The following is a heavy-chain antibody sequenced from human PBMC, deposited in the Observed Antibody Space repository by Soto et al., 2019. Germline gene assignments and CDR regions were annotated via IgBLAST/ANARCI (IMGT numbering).Heavy chain of an antibody. J-gene: IGHJ2*01. CDR2: ISSSSSYI. CDR3: LKGGQQTLGYFDL. D-gene: IGHD6-13*01. Sequence: VQLVESGGGLVKPGGSLRLSCAASGFTFSSYSMNWVRQAPGKGLEWVSSISSSSSYIYYADSVKGRFTISRDNAKNSLYLQMNSLRAEDTAVYYCLKGGQQTLGYFDLWGRGTLVTVSS. CDR1: GFTFSSYS. V-gene: IGHV3-21*01.